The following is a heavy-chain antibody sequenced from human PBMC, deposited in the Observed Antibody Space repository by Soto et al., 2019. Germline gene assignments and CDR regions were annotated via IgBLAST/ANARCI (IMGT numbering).Heavy chain of an antibody. CDR1: TFTFNTYW. Sequence: EVQLVESGGTLVQPGGSLRLSCAASTFTFNTYWMHWVRQAPGKGLVWVSRINSDGTKTTYADSVKGRLTIARDNDKNTVYLHMNSLRAEDTAMYYCETVATNSYNRVDPWGQGTLVTVSS. J-gene: IGHJ5*02. D-gene: IGHD5-12*01. CDR2: INSDGTKT. CDR3: ETVATNSYNRVDP. V-gene: IGHV3-74*03.